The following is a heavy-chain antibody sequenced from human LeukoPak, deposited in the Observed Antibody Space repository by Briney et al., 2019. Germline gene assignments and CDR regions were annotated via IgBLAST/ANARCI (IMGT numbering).Heavy chain of an antibody. Sequence: GGSLSLSCAASGVTFSGNYWSWVRQPPGKGLEWVSVINSGGSTNYAASLKGRFTISRDNSKNTLYLQMNSLRAEDTAVYYCARVRGDYPYYFDYWGQGTLVTVSS. CDR2: INSGGST. J-gene: IGHJ4*02. D-gene: IGHD4-17*01. CDR1: GVTFSGNY. V-gene: IGHV3-53*01. CDR3: ARVRGDYPYYFDY.